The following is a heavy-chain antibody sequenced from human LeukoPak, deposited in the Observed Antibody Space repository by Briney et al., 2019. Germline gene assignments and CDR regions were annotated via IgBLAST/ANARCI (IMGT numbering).Heavy chain of an antibody. J-gene: IGHJ6*02. CDR1: GGTFSSYT. Sequence: EASVKVSCKASGGTFSSYTISWVRQAPGQGLEWMGRIIPILGIANYAQEFQGRVTITADKSTSTAYMELSSLRSEDTAVYYCARGNGPWYGMDVWGQGTTVTVSS. CDR2: IIPILGIA. CDR3: ARGNGPWYGMDV. D-gene: IGHD2-8*01. V-gene: IGHV1-69*02.